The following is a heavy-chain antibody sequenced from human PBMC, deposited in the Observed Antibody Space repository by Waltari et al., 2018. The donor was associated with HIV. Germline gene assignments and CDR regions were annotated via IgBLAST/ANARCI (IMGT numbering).Heavy chain of an antibody. Sequence: GGSTYYADSVKGRFTISRDNSKNTLYLQMNSLRAEDTAVYYCAKPQGGADGDNEPHPSDYWGQGTLVTVSS. D-gene: IGHD4-17*01. V-gene: IGHV3-23*01. CDR3: AKPQGGADGDNEPHPSDY. CDR2: GGST. J-gene: IGHJ4*02.